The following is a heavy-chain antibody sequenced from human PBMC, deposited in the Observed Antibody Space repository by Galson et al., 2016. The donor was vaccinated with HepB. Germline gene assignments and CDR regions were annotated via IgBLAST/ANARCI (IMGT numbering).Heavy chain of an antibody. Sequence: SLRLSCAGSESTFSKYAMHWVRQAPCKGLEWVALIWYDGTYKYYADVVKGRFTISRDNSKNTLYLQMNNLIVEDTDVYYCASANWGNYYYYMDVWGKGTTVTVSS. J-gene: IGHJ6*03. CDR2: IWYDGTYK. D-gene: IGHD3-16*01. CDR1: ESTFSKYA. V-gene: IGHV3-33*03. CDR3: ASANWGNYYYYMDV.